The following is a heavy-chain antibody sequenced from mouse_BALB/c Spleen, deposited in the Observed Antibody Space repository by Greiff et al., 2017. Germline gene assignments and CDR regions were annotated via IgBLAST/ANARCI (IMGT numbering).Heavy chain of an antibody. J-gene: IGHJ4*01. CDR2: INPYNDGT. Sequence: EVQRVESGPELVKPGASVKMSCKASGYTFTSYVMHWVKQKPGQGLEWIGYINPYNDGTKYNEKFKGKATLTSDKSSSTAYMELSSLTSEDSAVYYCASRGNYDAMDYWGQGTSVTVSS. CDR3: ASRGNYDAMDY. D-gene: IGHD2-1*01. CDR1: GYTFTSYV. V-gene: IGHV1-14*01.